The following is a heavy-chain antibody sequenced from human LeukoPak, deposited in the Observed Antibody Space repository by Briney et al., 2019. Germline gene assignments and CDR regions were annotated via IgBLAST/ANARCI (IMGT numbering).Heavy chain of an antibody. CDR1: GYSSNSFG. Sequence: GASVKVSCQASGYSSNSFGVAWVRQAPGQGLEWIGWIGSDNGNTKYVDRLQGRVTMTIDRSTTTAYMELRSLRADDTAVYFFANVAKGRYFFYYMDVWGKGTTVTVSS. CDR3: ANVAKGRYFFYYMDV. CDR2: IGSDNGNT. J-gene: IGHJ6*03. V-gene: IGHV1-18*01. D-gene: IGHD2-15*01.